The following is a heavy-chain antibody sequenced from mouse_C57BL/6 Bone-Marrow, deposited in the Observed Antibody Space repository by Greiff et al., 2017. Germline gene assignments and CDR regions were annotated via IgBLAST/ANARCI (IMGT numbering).Heavy chain of an antibody. CDR3: ATNCYGPWFAY. CDR1: GFSLTSYG. J-gene: IGHJ3*01. D-gene: IGHD1-1*01. Sequence: VKVEESGPGLVQPSQSLSITCTVSGFSLTSYGVHWVRQSPGKGLEWLGVIWRGGSTDYNAAFMSRLSITKDNSKSQVFFKMNRLQADDTAIYYCATNCYGPWFAYWGQGTLVTVSA. CDR2: IWRGGST. V-gene: IGHV2-5*01.